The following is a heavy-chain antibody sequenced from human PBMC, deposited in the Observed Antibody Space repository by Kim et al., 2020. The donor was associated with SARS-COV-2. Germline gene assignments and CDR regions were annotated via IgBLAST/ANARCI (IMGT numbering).Heavy chain of an antibody. CDR3: AHRITGFWSGIFDY. V-gene: IGHV2-5*01. Sequence: STSLKGRLTITKDPSKNQVVLTMPNMDPVDTATYYCAHRITGFWSGIFDYWGQGTLVTVSS. J-gene: IGHJ4*02. D-gene: IGHD3-3*01.